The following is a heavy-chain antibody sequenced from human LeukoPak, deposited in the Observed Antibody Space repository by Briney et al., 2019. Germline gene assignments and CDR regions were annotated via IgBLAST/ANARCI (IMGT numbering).Heavy chain of an antibody. V-gene: IGHV3-23*01. CDR2: ISGGGGST. CDR3: AKDFSNLYFGMDV. J-gene: IGHJ6*02. Sequence: GGSLRLSCAASGFTFSDYYMSWIRQAPGKGLEWVSTISGGGGSTYYADSVKGRFTISRDNSKNTLYLQMIILRAEDTAVYYCAKDFSNLYFGMDVWGQGTTVTVSS. CDR1: GFTFSDYY.